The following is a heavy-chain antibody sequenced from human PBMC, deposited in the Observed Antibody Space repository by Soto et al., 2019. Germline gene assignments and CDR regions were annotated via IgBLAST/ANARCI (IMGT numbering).Heavy chain of an antibody. CDR3: ARDLGGYYGPRYFQH. CDR1: GFTFSSYT. CDR2: ISSSSSYI. V-gene: IGHV3-21*01. J-gene: IGHJ1*01. Sequence: PGGSLRLSCAASGFTFSSYTMNWVRQAPGKGLEWVSSISSSSSYIYYANSVKGRFTISRDNAKNSLYLQMNSLRAEDMAVYYCARDLGGYYGPRYFQHWGQGTLVTVSS. D-gene: IGHD3-10*01.